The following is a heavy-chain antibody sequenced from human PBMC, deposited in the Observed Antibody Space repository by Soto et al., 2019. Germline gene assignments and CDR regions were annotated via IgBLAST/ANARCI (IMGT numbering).Heavy chain of an antibody. D-gene: IGHD3-3*01. CDR3: ARRYDFWSGYYTLYYYYYGMDV. CDR2: VNHSGST. J-gene: IGHJ6*02. V-gene: IGHV4-34*01. Sequence: SETLSLTCAVYGGSFSGYYWSWIRQPPGKGLEWIGEVNHSGSTNYNPSLKSRVTISVDTSKNQFSLKLSSVTAADTAVYYCARRYDFWSGYYTLYYYYYGMDVWGQGTTVTVSS. CDR1: GGSFSGYY.